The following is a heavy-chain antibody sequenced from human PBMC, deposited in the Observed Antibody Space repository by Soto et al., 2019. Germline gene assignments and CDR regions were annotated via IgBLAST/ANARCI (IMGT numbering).Heavy chain of an antibody. J-gene: IGHJ4*02. D-gene: IGHD3-22*01. Sequence: GGSLRLSCAASGFTFSSYGMHWVLQAPGKGLEWVAVISYDGSNKYYADSVKGRFTISRDNSKNTLYLQMNSLRAEDTAVYYCAKDYYDSSGYFDYWGQGTQVTVSS. CDR2: ISYDGSNK. CDR3: AKDYYDSSGYFDY. CDR1: GFTFSSYG. V-gene: IGHV3-30*18.